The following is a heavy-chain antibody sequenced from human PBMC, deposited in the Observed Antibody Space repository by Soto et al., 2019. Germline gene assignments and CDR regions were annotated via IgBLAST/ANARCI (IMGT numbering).Heavy chain of an antibody. CDR3: ARDRSYSSSSQYYYYYGMDV. Sequence: GGSLRLSCAASGFTFSSYAMHWVRQAPGKGLEWVAVIPYDGSNKYYADSVKGRFTISRDNSKNTLYLQMNSLRAEDTAVYYCARDRSYSSSSQYYYYYGMDVWGQGTTVTVSS. CDR2: IPYDGSNK. D-gene: IGHD6-6*01. J-gene: IGHJ6*02. V-gene: IGHV3-30-3*01. CDR1: GFTFSSYA.